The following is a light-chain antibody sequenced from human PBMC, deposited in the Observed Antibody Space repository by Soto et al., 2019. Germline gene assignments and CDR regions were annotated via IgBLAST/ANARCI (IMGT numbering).Light chain of an antibody. Sequence: DIQMTQSPSSLSASVGDRVTITCRASQTINGYLNWYQQKPGKAPKLLIYTTSTLQGGVPSRFSGSGSATEFTLTISSLQPEDLATYYCQQNYNNPYTFGQGTKLTI. CDR3: QQNYNNPYT. CDR1: QTINGY. J-gene: IGKJ2*01. V-gene: IGKV1-39*01. CDR2: TTS.